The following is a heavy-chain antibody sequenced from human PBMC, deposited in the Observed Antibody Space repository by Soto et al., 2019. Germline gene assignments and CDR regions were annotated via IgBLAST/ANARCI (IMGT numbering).Heavy chain of an antibody. D-gene: IGHD4-4*01. CDR2: IIPIFGTA. CDR3: ARYDYSSLYGMDI. CDR1: GGTFSSYA. Sequence: SVKVSCKASGGTFSSYAVTWLRQSPGQGLEWMGGIIPIFGTANYAQKFQGRVTITADKSTSTVYMELSSLRSEDTAVYYCARYDYSSLYGMDIWGQGTTVTVS. J-gene: IGHJ6*02. V-gene: IGHV1-69*06.